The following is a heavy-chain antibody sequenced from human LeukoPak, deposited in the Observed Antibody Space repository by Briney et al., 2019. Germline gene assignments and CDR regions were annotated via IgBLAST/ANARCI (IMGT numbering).Heavy chain of an antibody. Sequence: GGSLRLSCAASGFTFSDYDMHWVRQTKGKGLEWVSVIGTSGDTYYAASVKGRFTISREDANNSFYLQMNRLRVGDTAVYYCARGGVTLFRGVTDIYWYGMDVWGQGTTVTVSS. V-gene: IGHV3-13*01. D-gene: IGHD3-10*01. CDR2: IGTSGDT. CDR1: GFTFSDYD. CDR3: ARGGVTLFRGVTDIYWYGMDV. J-gene: IGHJ6*02.